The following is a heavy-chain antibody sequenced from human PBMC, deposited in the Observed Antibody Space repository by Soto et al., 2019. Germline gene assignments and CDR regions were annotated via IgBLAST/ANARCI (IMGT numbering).Heavy chain of an antibody. V-gene: IGHV1-18*01. D-gene: IGHD3-22*01. Sequence: QVQLVQSGPEEKKPGASVKVSCKASGYTFNMHGISWVRQAPGQGLEWMGWISGYNGNTDYAQKLQSRGHLTTDTSPSTAYMELRSLRPGDTAVDYCAREQYYYDSSGSGGTESDCWGQGTLVTVSS. CDR2: ISGYNGNT. CDR3: AREQYYYDSSGSGGTESDC. J-gene: IGHJ4*02. CDR1: GYTFNMHG.